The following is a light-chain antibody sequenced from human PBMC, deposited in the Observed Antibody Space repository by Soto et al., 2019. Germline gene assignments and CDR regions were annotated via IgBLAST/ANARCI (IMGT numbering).Light chain of an antibody. V-gene: IGLV3-21*04. CDR2: YDS. CDR3: QVWDSSSDLNLV. J-gene: IGLJ3*02. Sequence: SYELTQPPSVSVAPGKTARITCGGNNIGSKSVHWYQQKPGQAPVLVIYYDSDRPSGIPERFSGSNSGNTATLTISRVEAGDEADYYCQVWDSSSDLNLVFGGGTKLTVL. CDR1: NIGSKS.